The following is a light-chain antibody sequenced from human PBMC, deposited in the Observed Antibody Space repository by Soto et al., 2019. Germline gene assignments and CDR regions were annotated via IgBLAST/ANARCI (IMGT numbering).Light chain of an antibody. CDR2: EAS. Sequence: QSALTQPASVSGSPGQSITISCTGTNSDVGSHNFVSWYQQYPGKAPKLLIYEASKRPSGLSNRFSGSKSANTSSLTIYGLQAEDEADYYCCSLTNGATWVFGGGTKLTVL. CDR3: CSLTNGATWV. CDR1: NSDVGSHNF. V-gene: IGLV2-23*01. J-gene: IGLJ3*02.